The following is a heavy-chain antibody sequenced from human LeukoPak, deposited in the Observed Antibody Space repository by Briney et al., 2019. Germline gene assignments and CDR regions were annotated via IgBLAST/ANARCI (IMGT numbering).Heavy chain of an antibody. D-gene: IGHD3-10*01. Sequence: PGGSLRLSCAASGFTFNTYWMSWVRQAPGKGLEWVANIKPDGNDKYYVDSMKGRFTISRDNAKNSLSLQMNSLRAEDTAVYYCARGGSQRFDYWGQGTLVTVSS. V-gene: IGHV3-7*03. J-gene: IGHJ4*02. CDR1: GFTFNTYW. CDR2: IKPDGNDK. CDR3: ARGGSQRFDY.